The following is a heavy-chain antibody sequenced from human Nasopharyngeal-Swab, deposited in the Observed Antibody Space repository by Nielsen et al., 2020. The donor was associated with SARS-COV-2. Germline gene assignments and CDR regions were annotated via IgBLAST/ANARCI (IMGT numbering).Heavy chain of an antibody. CDR3: AKDGYAYSSRAFDV. CDR1: GFSFSSYA. V-gene: IGHV3-23*03. CDR2: IYIGGGTT. J-gene: IGHJ3*01. D-gene: IGHD5-12*01. Sequence: GGSLRLSCAASGFSFSSYAMSWVRQAPGKGLEWVALIYIGGGTTYYADYVKDRFFISRDDSKNTVYLRLNSLRAEDTAVYYCAKDGYAYSSRAFDVWGQGTKVTVSS.